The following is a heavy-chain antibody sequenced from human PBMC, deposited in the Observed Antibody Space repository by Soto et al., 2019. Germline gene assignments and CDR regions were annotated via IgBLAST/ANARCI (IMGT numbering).Heavy chain of an antibody. CDR3: ARDLYGLDV. J-gene: IGHJ6*02. CDR1: GFSFSDYD. V-gene: IGHV3-11*01. CDR2: ISRTDSSK. Sequence: QVQLVESGGGLVKPGGSLRLSCAATGFSFSDYDMTWIGQAPGQGLEWLSYISRTDSSKYYAGSVKGRFTISVDSAKRSVYLQMNSLRADDTAVYYCARDLYGLDVWGQGTTVIVSS.